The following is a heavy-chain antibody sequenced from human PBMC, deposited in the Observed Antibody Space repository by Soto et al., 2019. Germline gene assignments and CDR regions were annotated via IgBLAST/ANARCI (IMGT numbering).Heavy chain of an antibody. CDR2: INAGSGST. V-gene: IGHV1-3*01. Sequence: QVQLVQSGAEVKKPGASVKVSCEASGYTFTNYIMHWVRQAPGRSLEWMGWINAGSGSTRYSRNFQGRVTITGDTSATTAYMELSSLTSEDPAVYYCARGRYYDSGSYYVDYWGQGTLVTVSS. CDR3: ARGRYYDSGSYYVDY. J-gene: IGHJ4*02. CDR1: GYTFTNYI. D-gene: IGHD3-10*01.